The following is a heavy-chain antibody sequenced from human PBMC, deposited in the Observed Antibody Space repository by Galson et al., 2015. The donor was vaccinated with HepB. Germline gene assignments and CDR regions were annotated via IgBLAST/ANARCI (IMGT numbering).Heavy chain of an antibody. V-gene: IGHV1-18*04. Sequence: SVKVSCKASGYTFTSYGISWVRQAPGQGLEWMGWISGYNGNTNYAQKVQGRVTMTTDTSTSTAYMELSSLRSEDTAVYYCARGEFEYSSSSDQTYYYYYMDVWGKGTTVTVSS. D-gene: IGHD6-6*01. J-gene: IGHJ6*03. CDR3: ARGEFEYSSSSDQTYYYYYMDV. CDR2: ISGYNGNT. CDR1: GYTFTSYG.